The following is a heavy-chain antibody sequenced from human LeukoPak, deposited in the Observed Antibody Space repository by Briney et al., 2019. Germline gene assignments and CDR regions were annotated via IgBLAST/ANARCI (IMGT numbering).Heavy chain of an antibody. D-gene: IGHD3-3*01. CDR2: IESKSDGGTT. CDR3: TTELPNYDFWSGYSSGSAFDI. Sequence: GGSLRLSCAASGFTFSNAWMSWVRQAPGKGLEWVGRIESKSDGGTTDYAAPVKGRFTISRDDSKTTLYLQMNSLKTEDTAVYYCTTELPNYDFWSGYSSGSAFDIWGQGTMVTVSS. CDR1: GFTFSNAW. V-gene: IGHV3-15*04. J-gene: IGHJ3*02.